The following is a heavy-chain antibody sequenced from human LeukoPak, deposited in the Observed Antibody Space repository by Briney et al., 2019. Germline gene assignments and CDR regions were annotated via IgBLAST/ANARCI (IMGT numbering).Heavy chain of an antibody. CDR1: GYTFSDYY. J-gene: IGHJ4*02. V-gene: IGHV1-2*06. CDR3: ARDXSSXSXXEXDS. CDR2: INPKNGDT. Sequence: ASVRVSRKSSGYTFSDYYIHWVRQAPGQGLEWMGRINPKNGDTYYEQSFQGRVTMTRDASISTAYMEVSGLRSDDTAVYYCARDXSSXSXXEXDSWGQGILVTVSS.